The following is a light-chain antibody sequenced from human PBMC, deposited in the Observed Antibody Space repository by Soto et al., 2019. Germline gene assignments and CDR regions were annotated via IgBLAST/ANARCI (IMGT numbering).Light chain of an antibody. CDR3: QQYGSSSWT. Sequence: EIVLTQSPGTLSLSPGERATLSCRASQSVSSSYLAWYQQKPGKAPRLLIYGTSSRATAIPDRFSGSGSGTDFTRTISRLEPEDFAVYYCQQYGSSSWTFGQGTKVEIK. CDR1: QSVSSSY. CDR2: GTS. V-gene: IGKV3-20*01. J-gene: IGKJ1*01.